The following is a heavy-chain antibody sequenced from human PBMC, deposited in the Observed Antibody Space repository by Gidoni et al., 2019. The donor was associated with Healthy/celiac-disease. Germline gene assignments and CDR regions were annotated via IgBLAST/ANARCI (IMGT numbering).Heavy chain of an antibody. CDR2: IWYDGSNK. D-gene: IGHD2-2*01. CDR1: GFTFSSYG. V-gene: IGHV3-33*01. Sequence: SGGLQPGRSLRLSCAASGFTFSSYGMHWVRQAPGKGLEWVAVIWYDGSNKYYADPVKGRFTISRDNSKNTLYLQMNSLRAEDTAVYYCARGGGEHIVVVPAGPYYYYYYMDVWGKGTTVTVSS. CDR3: ARGGGEHIVVVPAGPYYYYYYMDV. J-gene: IGHJ6*03.